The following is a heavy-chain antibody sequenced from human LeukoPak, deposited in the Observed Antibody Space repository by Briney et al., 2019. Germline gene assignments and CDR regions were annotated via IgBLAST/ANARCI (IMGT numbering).Heavy chain of an antibody. CDR2: IYPSGTT. D-gene: IGHD2-15*01. CDR3: ARPYCSGGSCYFGSPNWFDP. J-gene: IGHJ5*02. V-gene: IGHV4-38-2*02. Sequence: SETLSLTCTVSGYSISSGYYWGWIRQPPGKGLEWIGNIYPSGTTYYNPSLKTRVTISVDTSKNQFSLKLSSVTAADTAVYYCARPYCSGGSCYFGSPNWFDPWGQGTLVTVSS. CDR1: GYSISSGYY.